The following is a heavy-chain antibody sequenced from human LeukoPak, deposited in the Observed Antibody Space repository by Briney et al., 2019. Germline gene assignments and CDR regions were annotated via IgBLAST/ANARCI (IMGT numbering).Heavy chain of an antibody. CDR1: GFTFSNYA. D-gene: IGHD4-17*01. V-gene: IGHV3-23*01. CDR2: ISGSGANT. CDR3: ARDPVSHISDYYSDY. J-gene: IGHJ4*02. Sequence: PGGSLRLSCAASGFTFSNYAMTWVRQAPGRGLEWVSGISGSGANTKYADSMKGRFTISRYNSKNTLYLQMNSLRVDDTAVYYCARDPVSHISDYYSDYWGQGTLVTVSP.